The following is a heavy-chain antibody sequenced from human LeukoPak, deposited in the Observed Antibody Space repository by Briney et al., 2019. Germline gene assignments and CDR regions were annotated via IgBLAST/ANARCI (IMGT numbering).Heavy chain of an antibody. D-gene: IGHD2-2*02. Sequence: ASVKGSCKVFGYTPTELSIHWVRQAPGKRLEWMGGFYPEDGETIYAQKFQGRVTMTEDTSTDTAYMELSSLRSEDTAVYYCAILVPAAIRRRGLGWFDPWGQGTLVTVSS. CDR3: AILVPAAIRRRGLGWFDP. J-gene: IGHJ5*02. CDR2: FYPEDGET. CDR1: GYTPTELS. V-gene: IGHV1-24*01.